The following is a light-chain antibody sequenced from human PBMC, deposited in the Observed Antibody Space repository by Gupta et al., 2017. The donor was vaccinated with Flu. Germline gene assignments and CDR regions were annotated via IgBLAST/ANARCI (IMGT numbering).Light chain of an antibody. CDR1: SSSIGGGYD. J-gene: IGLJ3*02. Sequence: QYVLTQPPSVSGAPGQRVTISCTGNSSSIGGGYDVRWYQQLPGGAPKLLIYGNSSRSSVVPERFSGSKSGTSASLAITRLQAEDEAYFDCQSYDRSLSGWVFGGGTRLTGL. CDR3: QSYDRSLSGWV. V-gene: IGLV1-40*01. CDR2: GNS.